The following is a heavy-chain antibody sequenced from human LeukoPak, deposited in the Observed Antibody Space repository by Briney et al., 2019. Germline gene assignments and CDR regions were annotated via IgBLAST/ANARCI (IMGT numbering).Heavy chain of an antibody. CDR1: GFTFSTYG. V-gene: IGHV3-23*01. D-gene: IGHD3-10*01. CDR3: AKDNYYGSGSYYNWFDP. Sequence: GGSLRLSCVASGFTFSTYGMSWVRQAPGKGLEWVSAITGSGGSTYYADSVKGRFTISRDNSKNTLYLQMNSLRAEDTAVYYCAKDNYYGSGSYYNWFDPWGQGTLVTVSS. CDR2: ITGSGGST. J-gene: IGHJ5*02.